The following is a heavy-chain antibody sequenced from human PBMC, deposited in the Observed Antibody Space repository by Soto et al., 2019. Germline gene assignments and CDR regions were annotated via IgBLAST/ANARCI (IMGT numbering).Heavy chain of an antibody. CDR3: ARYWHSYNSNYYYGLDV. Sequence: GESLKISCQAFGYSFTAKWIGWVRQMPGKGLEWMGIIYPDDSDTRYSPSFQGQVTISADKSIRTAYLQWSSLGASDTAIYYCARYWHSYNSNYYYGLDVWGQGTTVTVSS. D-gene: IGHD5-18*01. CDR2: IYPDDSDT. CDR1: GYSFTAKW. J-gene: IGHJ6*02. V-gene: IGHV5-51*01.